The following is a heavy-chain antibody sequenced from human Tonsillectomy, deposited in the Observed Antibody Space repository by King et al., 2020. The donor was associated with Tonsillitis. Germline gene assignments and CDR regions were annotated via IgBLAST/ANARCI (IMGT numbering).Heavy chain of an antibody. J-gene: IGHJ6*03. V-gene: IGHV1-2*02. Sequence: VQLVQSGAEVKKPGASVKVSCKASGYTFTGYHMHWVRQAPGQGLEWMGWINPNSGGTNYAQKFQGRVTMTGDTSISTAYMELSRMRSDDTAVYYCARGRVGYSHGHDYYYYYMDVWGKGTTVTVSS. CDR1: GYTFTGYH. CDR2: INPNSGGT. D-gene: IGHD5-18*01. CDR3: ARGRVGYSHGHDYYYYYMDV.